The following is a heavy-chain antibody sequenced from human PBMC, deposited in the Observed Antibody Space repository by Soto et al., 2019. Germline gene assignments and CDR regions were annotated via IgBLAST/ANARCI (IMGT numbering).Heavy chain of an antibody. CDR1: GYTFTSYG. J-gene: IGHJ4*02. D-gene: IGHD3-10*01. Sequence: GASVKVSCKASGYTFTSYGLSWVRQAPGQGLEWMGWISAYNGNANYAQKLQGRVTMTTDTSTSTAYMELRSLRSDDTAVYYCARDRLTMVRGVPADYWGQGTLGTVSS. V-gene: IGHV1-18*04. CDR2: ISAYNGNA. CDR3: ARDRLTMVRGVPADY.